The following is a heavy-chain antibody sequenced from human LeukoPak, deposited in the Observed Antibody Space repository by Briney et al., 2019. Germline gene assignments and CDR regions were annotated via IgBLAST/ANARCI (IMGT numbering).Heavy chain of an antibody. CDR3: ARNQWRHEHFDY. J-gene: IGHJ4*02. CDR2: ISAYNGNT. D-gene: IGHD6-19*01. V-gene: IGHV1-18*01. CDR1: GYTFTIYG. Sequence: ASVTVSFTSSGYTFTIYGISWVRQPPGQGLERMGWISAYNGNTNYAQKLQGRVTMTTDTATSTAYMELRSLRSDDTAVYYCARNQWRHEHFDYWGQGTLVTVSS.